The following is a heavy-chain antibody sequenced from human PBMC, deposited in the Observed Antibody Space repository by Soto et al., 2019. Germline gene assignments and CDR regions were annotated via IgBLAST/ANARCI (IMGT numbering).Heavy chain of an antibody. CDR1: GYSFTIYW. CDR2: IDPSDSYT. J-gene: IGHJ6*02. V-gene: IGHV5-10-1*01. CDR3: ARVHYYYYGMDV. D-gene: IGHD3-10*01. Sequence: GESLKISWKGSGYSFTIYWISWVRQMPGKGLEWMGRIDPSDSYTNYSPSFQGHVTISADKSISTAYLQWSSLKASDTAMYYCARVHYYYYGMDVWGQGTTVTVSS.